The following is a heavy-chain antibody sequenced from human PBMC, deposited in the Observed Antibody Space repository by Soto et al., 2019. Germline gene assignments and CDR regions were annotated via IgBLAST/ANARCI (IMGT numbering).Heavy chain of an antibody. CDR3: ARAPLYPDY. Sequence: PXXTLSLTCAVSGGSISSYYWSWIRQPPGXXXXXXXXIXXXGRXXYQXXXXXXXKXXADXXXNKFPLKLTYVTEADTAVYYCARAPLYPDYWGQGTLVTVSS. J-gene: IGHJ4*02. V-gene: IGHV4-59*01. CDR2: IXXXGRX. CDR1: GGSISSYY. D-gene: IGHD2-2*02.